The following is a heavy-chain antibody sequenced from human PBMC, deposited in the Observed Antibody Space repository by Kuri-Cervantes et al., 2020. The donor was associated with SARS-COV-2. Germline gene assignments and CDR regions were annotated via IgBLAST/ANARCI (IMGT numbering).Heavy chain of an antibody. CDR2: FDPEDGET. V-gene: IGHV1-24*01. CDR1: GYTLTELS. CDR3: ARESGSSYDYVWGSYRYRNGWFDP. Sequence: ASVKVSCKVSGYTLTELSMHWVRQAPGKGLEWMGGFDPEDGETIYAQKFQGRVTMTRDTYTSTVYMELSSLRSEDTAVYYCARESGSSYDYVWGSYRYRNGWFDPWGQGTLVTVSS. D-gene: IGHD3-16*02. J-gene: IGHJ5*02.